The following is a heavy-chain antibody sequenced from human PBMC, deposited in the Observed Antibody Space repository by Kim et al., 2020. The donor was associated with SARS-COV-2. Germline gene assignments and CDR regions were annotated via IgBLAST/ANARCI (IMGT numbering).Heavy chain of an antibody. J-gene: IGHJ4*02. CDR3: ARDQGFLGASYYFDY. V-gene: IGHV3-33*08. CDR1: GFTFSSYG. CDR2: IWYDGSNK. Sequence: GGSLRLSCAASGFTFSSYGMHWVRQAPGKGLEWVAVIWYDGSNKYYADSVKGRFTISRDNSKNTLYLQMNSLRAEDTAVYYCARDQGFLGASYYFDYWGQGTLVTVSS. D-gene: IGHD1-26*01.